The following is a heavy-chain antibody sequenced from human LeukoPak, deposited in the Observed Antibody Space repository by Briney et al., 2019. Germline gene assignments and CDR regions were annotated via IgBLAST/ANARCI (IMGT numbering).Heavy chain of an antibody. J-gene: IGHJ4*02. CDR3: AKGYCSGTSCYDFDY. CDR2: IIPIFGTA. Sequence: ASVKVSCKASGGTFSSYAISWVRQAPGQGLEWMGGIIPIFGTANYAQKFQGRVTITTDESTSTAYMELSSLRSEDTAVYYCAKGYCSGTSCYDFDYWGQGTLVTVSS. CDR1: GGTFSSYA. V-gene: IGHV1-69*05. D-gene: IGHD2-2*01.